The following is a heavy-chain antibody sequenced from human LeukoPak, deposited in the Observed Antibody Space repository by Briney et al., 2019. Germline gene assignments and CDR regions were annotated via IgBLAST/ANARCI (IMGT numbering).Heavy chain of an antibody. CDR2: ISYDGSNK. D-gene: IGHD6-13*01. Sequence: GRSLRLSCAASGFTFSSYAMRWVRQAPGKGLEWVAVISYDGSNKYYADSVKGRFTISRDNSKNTLYLQMNSLRAEDTAVYYCARSLPYSSSWYLDYYYYGMDVWGQGTMVTVSS. CDR1: GFTFSSYA. CDR3: ARSLPYSSSWYLDYYYYGMDV. J-gene: IGHJ6*02. V-gene: IGHV3-30-3*01.